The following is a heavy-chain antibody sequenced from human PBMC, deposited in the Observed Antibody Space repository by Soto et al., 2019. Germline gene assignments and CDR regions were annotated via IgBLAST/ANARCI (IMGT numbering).Heavy chain of an antibody. CDR2: INHSGST. D-gene: IGHD3-22*01. CDR3: ARVPLPPYYYDSSGYYWTPPDP. CDR1: GGSFSGYY. J-gene: IGHJ5*02. Sequence: SETLSLTCAVYGGSFSGYYWGWIRQPPGKGLEWIGEINHSGSTNYNPSLKSRVTISVDTSKNQFSLKLSSVTAADTAVYYCARVPLPPYYYDSSGYYWTPPDPWGQGTLVTVS. V-gene: IGHV4-34*01.